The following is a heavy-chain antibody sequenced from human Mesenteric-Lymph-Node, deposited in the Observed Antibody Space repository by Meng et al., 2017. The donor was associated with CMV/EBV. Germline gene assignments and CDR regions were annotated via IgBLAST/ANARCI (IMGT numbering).Heavy chain of an antibody. CDR2: IYYSGST. J-gene: IGHJ6*02. Sequence: SETLSLTCTVSGGSISSGDYYWSWIRQPPGKGLEWIGYIYYSGSTYYNPSLKSRVTISVDTSKNQFSLKLSSVTAADTAVYYCARDQGLEIFGSRGMDVWGQGTTVTVSS. D-gene: IGHD3-3*01. V-gene: IGHV4-30-4*08. CDR1: GGSISSGDYY. CDR3: ARDQGLEIFGSRGMDV.